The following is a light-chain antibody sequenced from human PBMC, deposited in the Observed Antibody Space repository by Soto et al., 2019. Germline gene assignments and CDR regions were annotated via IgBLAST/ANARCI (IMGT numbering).Light chain of an antibody. J-gene: IGKJ1*01. CDR1: QSFSSW. V-gene: IGKV1-5*03. CDR2: KAS. Sequence: DIQMTQSPSTLSASVGDTVTISCRASQSFSSWLAWYQQKPGKAPKLLIYKASSLQSGVPSRFSGSGSGTEFTLTISSLQPDDFATYHCQPYNSFPWTFGQGTKVDIK. CDR3: QPYNSFPWT.